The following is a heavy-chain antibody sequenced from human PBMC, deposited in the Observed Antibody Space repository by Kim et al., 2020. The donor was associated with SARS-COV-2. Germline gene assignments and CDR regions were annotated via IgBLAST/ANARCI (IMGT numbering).Heavy chain of an antibody. Sequence: SETLSLTCTVSGDSVSSGTSYWAWLRPSQGKGREWIGSIFDNGRTYYWPSIKSRVSMSVDTSKNLLSLRLGSLTAADTDLYPCARHEGYLQFDYWGQGT. J-gene: IGHJ4*02. CDR2: IFDNGRT. CDR3: ARHEGYLQFDY. CDR1: GDSVSSGTSY. D-gene: IGHD2-2*01. V-gene: IGHV4-39*01.